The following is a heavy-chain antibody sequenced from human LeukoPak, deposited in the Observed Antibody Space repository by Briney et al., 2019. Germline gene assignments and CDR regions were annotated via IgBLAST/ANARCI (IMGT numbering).Heavy chain of an antibody. Sequence: SVKVSCKASGGTFSSYAISWVRQAPGQGLEWMGGIIPIFGTANYAQKFQGRVTITTDESTSTAYMELSSLRSEDTAVYYCATLHLPYYDILTGFDYWGQGTLVTVSS. CDR3: ATLHLPYYDILTGFDY. CDR1: GGTFSSYA. CDR2: IIPIFGTA. V-gene: IGHV1-69*05. D-gene: IGHD3-9*01. J-gene: IGHJ4*02.